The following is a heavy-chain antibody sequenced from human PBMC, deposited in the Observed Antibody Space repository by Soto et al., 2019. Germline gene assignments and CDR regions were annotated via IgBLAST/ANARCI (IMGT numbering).Heavy chain of an antibody. D-gene: IGHD2-8*01. CDR2: IRGNGDST. Sequence: EVQLLESGGGLVQPGGSLRLSCAASGFTVSSNAISWVRQAPGKGLEWVSAIRGNGDSTYYAVSVVGRFTITRDNSKNTLYLQMNSPRAEDTAIYCCAKVQGLIDPYTHRGQGTLVTVSS. CDR1: GFTVSSNA. CDR3: AKVQGLIDPYTH. V-gene: IGHV3-23*01. J-gene: IGHJ4*02.